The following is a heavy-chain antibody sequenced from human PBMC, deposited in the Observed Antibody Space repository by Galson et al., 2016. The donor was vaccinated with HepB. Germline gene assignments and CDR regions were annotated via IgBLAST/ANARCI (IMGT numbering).Heavy chain of an antibody. D-gene: IGHD3-10*01. CDR3: ARHGEWRCITMVRGAHAHWFDP. J-gene: IGHJ5*02. CDR1: GDSISSRYY. V-gene: IGHV4-39*01. Sequence: ATLFSTCTVSGDSISSRYYWAWIRQSPGKGLEWIATIYYTGSTYYNTFLRSLTIICSDTSKSQFSLKLNSVTAEDTAVYFCARHGEWRCITMVRGAHAHWFDPWGQGTLVTVSS. CDR2: IYYTGST.